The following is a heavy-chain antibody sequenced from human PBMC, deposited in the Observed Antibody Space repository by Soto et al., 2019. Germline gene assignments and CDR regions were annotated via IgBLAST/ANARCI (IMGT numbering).Heavy chain of an antibody. V-gene: IGHV4-4*07. CDR2: IFANGHT. D-gene: IGHD6-13*01. Sequence: SETLSLTCIVSGGSISEKYWNWVRQPPGKGLERIGLIFANGHTDYNPSLKSRVTMSVDASKNQFSLRLTSMAAADTAVYCVASLAASGLNWLDPWGRGTLVTVSS. J-gene: IGHJ5*02. CDR3: ASLAASGLNWLDP. CDR1: GGSISEKY.